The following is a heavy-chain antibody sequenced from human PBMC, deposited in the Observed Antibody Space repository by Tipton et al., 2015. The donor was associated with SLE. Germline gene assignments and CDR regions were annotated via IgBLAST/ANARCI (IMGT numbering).Heavy chain of an antibody. CDR1: GFTFSSHG. J-gene: IGHJ3*02. Sequence: SLRLSCAASGFTFSSHGMHWVRQAPGKGLEWVSYISSSSGTIYYADSVKGRFTISRDNARNSLHLQMNNLRAEDTAVYYCAREGSSWTDAFDIWGQGTMVTVSS. V-gene: IGHV3-48*01. CDR2: ISSSSGTI. CDR3: AREGSSWTDAFDI. D-gene: IGHD1-1*01.